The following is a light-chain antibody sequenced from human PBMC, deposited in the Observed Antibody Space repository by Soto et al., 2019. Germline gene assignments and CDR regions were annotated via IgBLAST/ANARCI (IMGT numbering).Light chain of an antibody. Sequence: QSVLTQPPSASVTPGQRVTVSCSGSVSNIGTNYVYWYQQLPGTAPKLLIYMNDQRPSGVPDRFSGSKSGTSASLAISGLRSEDEADYYCAAWDDNLGAYFFGTGTKLTVL. V-gene: IGLV1-47*01. CDR2: MND. CDR3: AAWDDNLGAYF. CDR1: VSNIGTNY. J-gene: IGLJ1*01.